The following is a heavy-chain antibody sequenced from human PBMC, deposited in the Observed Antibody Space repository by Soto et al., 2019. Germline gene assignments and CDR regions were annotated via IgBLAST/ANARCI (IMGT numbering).Heavy chain of an antibody. D-gene: IGHD3-16*01. CDR1: GGSVSSGSYY. CDR3: ASGWVYYFDY. J-gene: IGHJ4*02. CDR2: IYYSGST. Sequence: KPSETLSLTCTVSGGSVSSGSYYWSWIRQPPGKGLEWIGYIYYSGSTNYNPSLKSRVTISVDTSKNQFSLKLSSVTTADTAVYYCASGWVYYFDYWGQGTLVTVSS. V-gene: IGHV4-61*01.